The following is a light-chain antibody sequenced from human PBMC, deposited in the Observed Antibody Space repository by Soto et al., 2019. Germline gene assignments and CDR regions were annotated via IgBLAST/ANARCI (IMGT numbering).Light chain of an antibody. CDR3: QHYNSYSEA. CDR2: KAS. CDR1: QTISSW. Sequence: DIQMTQSPSSLSASVGDRVTITVVASQTISSWLAWYQQKPGKAPKLLIYKASTLKSGVPSRFSGSGSGTEFTLTISSLQPDDFATYYCQHYNSYSEAFGQGTKVDIK. J-gene: IGKJ1*01. V-gene: IGKV1-5*03.